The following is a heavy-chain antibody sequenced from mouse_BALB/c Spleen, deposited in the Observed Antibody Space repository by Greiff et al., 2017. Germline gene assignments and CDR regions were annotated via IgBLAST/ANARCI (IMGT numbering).Heavy chain of an antibody. CDR3: ARGGGYGYLFAY. J-gene: IGHJ3*01. CDR2: ISDGGSYT. CDR1: GFTFSDYY. D-gene: IGHD2-2*01. V-gene: IGHV5-4*02. Sequence: EVQVVESGGGLVKPGGSLKLSCAASGFTFSDYYMYWVRQTPEKRLEWVATISDGGSYTYYPDSVKGRFTISRDNAKNNLYLQMSSLKSEDTAMYYCARGGGYGYLFAYWGQGTLVTVSA.